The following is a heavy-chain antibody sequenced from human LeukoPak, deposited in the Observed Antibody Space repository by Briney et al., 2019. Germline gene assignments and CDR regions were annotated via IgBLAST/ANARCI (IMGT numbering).Heavy chain of an antibody. CDR2: INHNGNVK. J-gene: IGHJ6*02. Sequence: GGSLRLSCAASGFTFSSYWMNWARQAPGEGLEWVASINHNGNVKYYVDSVKGRFTISRDKAKNSLYLQMSNLRAEDTAVYFWARGGGLDVWGQGATVTVSS. V-gene: IGHV3-7*03. CDR1: GFTFSSYW. D-gene: IGHD3-16*01. CDR3: ARGGGLDV.